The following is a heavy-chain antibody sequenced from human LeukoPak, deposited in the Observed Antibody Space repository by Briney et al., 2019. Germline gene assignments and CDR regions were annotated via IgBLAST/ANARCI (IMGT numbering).Heavy chain of an antibody. Sequence: GASVKVSCKASGYTFTSYDINWVRQATGQGLEWMGWMNPNSGNTGYAQKFQGRVTMTRNTSISTAYMELSSLRSEDMAVYYCARGGLRFLEWLWTHAFDIWGQGTMVTVSS. CDR3: ARGGLRFLEWLWTHAFDI. J-gene: IGHJ3*02. CDR2: MNPNSGNT. D-gene: IGHD3-3*01. V-gene: IGHV1-8*01. CDR1: GYTFTSYD.